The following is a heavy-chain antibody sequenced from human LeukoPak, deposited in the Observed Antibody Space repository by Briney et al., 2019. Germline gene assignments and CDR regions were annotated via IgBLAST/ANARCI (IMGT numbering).Heavy chain of an antibody. V-gene: IGHV3-48*03. CDR1: GFTFSGYE. CDR3: ARKYCSTTSCLFDN. J-gene: IGHJ4*02. CDR2: ISSSGTTI. Sequence: GGSLRLSCAASGFTFSGYEMNWFRQAPGKGLQWVSDISSSGTTIYYADSVKGRFTISRDNAKNSLYLQMNSLRAEDTAVYYCARKYCSTTSCLFDNWGQGTLVTVSS. D-gene: IGHD2-2*01.